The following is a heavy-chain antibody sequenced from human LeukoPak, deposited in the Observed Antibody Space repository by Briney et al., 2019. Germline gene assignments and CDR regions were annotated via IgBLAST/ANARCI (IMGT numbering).Heavy chain of an antibody. CDR3: ARVDSSGWSVDY. Sequence: ASVKVSCKASGYTFTSYDINWVRQATGQGLEWMGWMNPNSGNTGYAQKFQGRVTITRNTSISTAYMELSSLRSEDTVVYYCARVDSSGWSVDYWGQGTLVTVSS. CDR1: GYTFTSYD. J-gene: IGHJ4*02. CDR2: MNPNSGNT. V-gene: IGHV1-8*03. D-gene: IGHD6-19*01.